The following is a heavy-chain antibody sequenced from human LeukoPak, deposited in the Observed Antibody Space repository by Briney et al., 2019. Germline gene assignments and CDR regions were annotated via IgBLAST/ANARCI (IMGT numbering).Heavy chain of an antibody. J-gene: IGHJ4*02. D-gene: IGHD6-19*01. CDR1: GYTFDSYG. Sequence: ASVKVSCEASGYTFDSYGISWVRQAPGQGLEWMGWISAYNGNTNYAQKFQGRVTMTTDTSTSTAYMELRSLRSDDTAVYYCARERLAVAVDYWGQGTLVTVSS. V-gene: IGHV1-18*01. CDR3: ARERLAVAVDY. CDR2: ISAYNGNT.